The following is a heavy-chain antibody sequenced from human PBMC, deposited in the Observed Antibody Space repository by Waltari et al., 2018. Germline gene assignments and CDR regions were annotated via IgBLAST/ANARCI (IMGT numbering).Heavy chain of an antibody. V-gene: IGHV4-59*01. D-gene: IGHD1-26*01. J-gene: IGHJ3*02. Sequence: QVQLQESGPGLVKPSETLSLTCTVSGGSISSYYWSWIRQPPGKGLEWIGYIYYSGSTNYHPALKSRVTISVDTSKNQFSLKLSSVTAADTAVYYCATDTSGSYYRHDAFDIWGQGTMVTVSS. CDR3: ATDTSGSYYRHDAFDI. CDR1: GGSISSYY. CDR2: IYYSGST.